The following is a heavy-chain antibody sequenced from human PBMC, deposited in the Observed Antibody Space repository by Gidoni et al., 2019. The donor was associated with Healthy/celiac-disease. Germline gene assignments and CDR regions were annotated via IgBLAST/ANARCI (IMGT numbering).Heavy chain of an antibody. D-gene: IGHD4-17*01. Sequence: EVQLVESGGGLVKPAASLRLSCAASGFTFSSYSMNWVRQAPGKGLEWVSSISSSSSYIYYADSVKGRFTISRDNAKNSLYLQMNSLRAEDTAVYYCARRTAVSDAFDIWGQGTMVTVSS. CDR3: ARRTAVSDAFDI. CDR1: GFTFSSYS. J-gene: IGHJ3*02. CDR2: ISSSSSYI. V-gene: IGHV3-21*01.